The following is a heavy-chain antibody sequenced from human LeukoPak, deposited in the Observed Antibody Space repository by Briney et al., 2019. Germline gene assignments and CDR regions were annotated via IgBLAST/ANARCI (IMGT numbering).Heavy chain of an antibody. J-gene: IGHJ6*02. Sequence: GGSLRLSCTASGFTFGTYAMSWVRQAPGKGLEWVSAISGSGGSTYYADSVKGRFTISRDNSKNTLYLQMNSLRAEDTAVYYCAKFASVLLWFGELSNHYYYYGMDVWGQGTTVTVSS. D-gene: IGHD3-10*01. CDR3: AKFASVLLWFGELSNHYYYYGMDV. V-gene: IGHV3-23*01. CDR2: ISGSGGST. CDR1: GFTFGTYA.